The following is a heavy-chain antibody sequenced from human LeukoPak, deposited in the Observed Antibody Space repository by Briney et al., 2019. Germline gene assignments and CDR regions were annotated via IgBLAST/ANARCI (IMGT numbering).Heavy chain of an antibody. Sequence: ASVKVSCKASGYTFTSYYMHWVRQAPGQGLEWMGIINPSGGSTSYAQKFQGRVTMTRDTSTNTVYMELSSLRSEDTAVYYCAREFLRSSIVQLFGSWGQGTLVTVSS. CDR2: INPSGGST. J-gene: IGHJ5*01. D-gene: IGHD3-16*02. CDR3: AREFLRSSIVQLFGS. V-gene: IGHV1-46*01. CDR1: GYTFTSYY.